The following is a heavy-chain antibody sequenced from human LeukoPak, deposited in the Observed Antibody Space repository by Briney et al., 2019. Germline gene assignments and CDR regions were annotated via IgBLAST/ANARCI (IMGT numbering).Heavy chain of an antibody. CDR1: GFTFSSYA. V-gene: IGHV3-30-3*01. Sequence: GRSLRLSCAASGFTFSSYAMHWVRQAPGKGLEWVAVISYDGSNKYYADSVKGRFTISRDNSKNTLYLQMNSLRAEDTAVYYCARDVVVAAATWFDPWGQGTLVTVSS. D-gene: IGHD2-15*01. CDR3: ARDVVVAAATWFDP. J-gene: IGHJ5*02. CDR2: ISYDGSNK.